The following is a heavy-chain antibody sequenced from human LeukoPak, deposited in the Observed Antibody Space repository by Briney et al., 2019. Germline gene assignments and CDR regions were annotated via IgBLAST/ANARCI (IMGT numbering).Heavy chain of an antibody. D-gene: IGHD3-16*01. CDR3: AAQRGRYYYYMDV. Sequence: SETLSLTCTVSGDSISRYYWGWIRQPPGKGLEWIGEINHSGSTNYNPSLKSRVTISVDTSKNQFSLRLSSVTAADTAVYYCAAQRGRYYYYMDVWGKGTTVTISS. V-gene: IGHV4-34*01. J-gene: IGHJ6*03. CDR1: GDSISRYY. CDR2: INHSGST.